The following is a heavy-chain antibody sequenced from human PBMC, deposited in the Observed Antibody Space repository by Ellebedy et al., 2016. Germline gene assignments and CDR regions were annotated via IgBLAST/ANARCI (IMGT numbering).Heavy chain of an antibody. V-gene: IGHV4-59*01. CDR2: IYYSGST. J-gene: IGHJ2*01. Sequence: SETLSLTCTVSGGSISSYYWSWIRQPPGKGLEWIGYIYYSGSTNYNPSLKSRVTISVDTSKNQFSLKLSSVTAADTAVYYCARDLGYCSGGSCYRGYFDLWGRGTLVTVSS. CDR1: GGSISSYY. D-gene: IGHD2-15*01. CDR3: ARDLGYCSGGSCYRGYFDL.